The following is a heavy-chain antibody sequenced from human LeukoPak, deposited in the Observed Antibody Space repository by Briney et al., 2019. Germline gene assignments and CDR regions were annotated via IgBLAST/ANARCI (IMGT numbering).Heavy chain of an antibody. V-gene: IGHV1-18*01. J-gene: IGHJ4*02. CDR2: ISAYNGNT. D-gene: IGHD4-17*01. Sequence: ASVKVSCKASGYTFTSYGISWVRQAPGQGLEWIGWISAYNGNTNYAQKLQGRVTMTTDTSTSTAYMELRSLRSDDTAVYYCARSRTVTRDFDYWGQGTLVTVSS. CDR3: ARSRTVTRDFDY. CDR1: GYTFTSYG.